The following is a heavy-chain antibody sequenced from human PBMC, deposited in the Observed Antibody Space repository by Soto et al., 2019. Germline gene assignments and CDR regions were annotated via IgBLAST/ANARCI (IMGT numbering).Heavy chain of an antibody. J-gene: IGHJ1*01. CDR2: IWYDGSET. V-gene: IGHV3-33*01. CDR3: ATFLAVAGTYH. CDR1: GFSFSESG. D-gene: IGHD6-19*01. Sequence: QVQLVESGGGVVQPGKSLRLSCAASGFSFSESGMEWVRQAPGKGLEWVAAIWYDGSETYYGDSVKGRFTISRDNSKSTLYLQMSGLRAEDTAVYYCATFLAVAGTYHWGQGTLVTVSS.